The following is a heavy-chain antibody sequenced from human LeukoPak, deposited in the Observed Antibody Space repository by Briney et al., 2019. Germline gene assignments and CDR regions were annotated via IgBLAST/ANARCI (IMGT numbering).Heavy chain of an antibody. J-gene: IGHJ4*02. D-gene: IGHD2-2*01. CDR3: ARFIVVVPAAMEGFGY. Sequence: SVKVSCKASGYTFTSNGISWVRQAPGQGLEWMGWISAYNGNTNYAQKLQGRVTMTTDTSTSTAYMELRSLRSDDTAVYYCARFIVVVPAAMEGFGYWGQGTLVTVSS. CDR2: ISAYNGNT. CDR1: GYTFTSNG. V-gene: IGHV1-18*01.